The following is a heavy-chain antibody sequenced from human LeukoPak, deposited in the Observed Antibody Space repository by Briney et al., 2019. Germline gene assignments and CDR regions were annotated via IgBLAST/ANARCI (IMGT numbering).Heavy chain of an antibody. Sequence: SETLSLTCTASGGSISSYYWSWIRQPPGKGLEWIRYIYYSGSTNYNPSLKSRVTISVDTSKNQFSLKLSSVTAADTAVYYCARSQYYDFWSGYYLSRSSWFDPWGQGTLVTVSS. J-gene: IGHJ5*02. CDR1: GGSISSYY. D-gene: IGHD3-3*01. V-gene: IGHV4-59*08. CDR2: IYYSGST. CDR3: ARSQYYDFWSGYYLSRSSWFDP.